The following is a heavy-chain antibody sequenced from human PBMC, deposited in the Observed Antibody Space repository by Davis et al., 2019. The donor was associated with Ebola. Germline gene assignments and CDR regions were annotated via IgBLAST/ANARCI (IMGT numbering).Heavy chain of an antibody. J-gene: IGHJ4*02. CDR2: IIPIFGTA. CDR3: TREASVDSSLVY. Sequence: SVKVSCKASGGTFSSYAISWVRQAPGQGLEWMGGIIPIFGTANYAQKFQGRVTITADESTSTAYMELSSLRSDDTAVYYCTREASVDSSLVYWGQGALVTVSS. V-gene: IGHV1-69*13. CDR1: GGTFSSYA. D-gene: IGHD6-13*01.